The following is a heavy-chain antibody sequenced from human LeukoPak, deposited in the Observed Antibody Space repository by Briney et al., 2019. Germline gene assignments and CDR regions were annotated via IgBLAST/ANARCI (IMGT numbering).Heavy chain of an antibody. CDR3: ARTRPSTSLFGY. V-gene: IGHV3-30-3*01. CDR2: ISYDGSNK. CDR1: GFTFSSYD. D-gene: IGHD2-2*01. J-gene: IGHJ4*02. Sequence: GGSLRLSCAASGFTFSSYDMHWVRQAPGKGLEWVAVISYDGSNKYYADSVKGRFTISRDNSKNTLYLQMDSLRAEDTAIYYCARTRPSTSLFGYWGQGTLVTVSS.